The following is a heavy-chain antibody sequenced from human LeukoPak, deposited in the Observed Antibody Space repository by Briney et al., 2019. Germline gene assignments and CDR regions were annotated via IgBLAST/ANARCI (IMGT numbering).Heavy chain of an antibody. Sequence: ASVKVSCKASGYTFTFYGISWVRQAPGQGLEWMGWISAYNGNTNYAQKFQGRVTVTTDTSTSTAYMELRSLRSDDTAVYYCARDPLDDSSGSAPWGQGTLVTVSS. J-gene: IGHJ5*02. CDR3: ARDPLDDSSGSAP. D-gene: IGHD3-22*01. CDR2: ISAYNGNT. V-gene: IGHV1-18*01. CDR1: GYTFTFYG.